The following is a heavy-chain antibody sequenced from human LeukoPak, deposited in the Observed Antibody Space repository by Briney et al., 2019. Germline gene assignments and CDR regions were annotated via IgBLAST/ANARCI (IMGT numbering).Heavy chain of an antibody. CDR1: GGSISSYY. Sequence: SETLSLTFTVSGGSISSYYWSWIRQPPGKGLEWIGYIYYSGSTNYNPSLKSRVTISVDTSKNQFSLKLSSVTAADTAVYYCARLDIVVVGAFDIWGQGTMVTVSS. V-gene: IGHV4-59*01. CDR2: IYYSGST. D-gene: IGHD2-15*01. CDR3: ARLDIVVVGAFDI. J-gene: IGHJ3*02.